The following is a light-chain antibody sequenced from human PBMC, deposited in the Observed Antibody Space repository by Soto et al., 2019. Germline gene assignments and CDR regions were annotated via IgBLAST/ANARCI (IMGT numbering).Light chain of an antibody. J-gene: IGLJ1*01. V-gene: IGLV2-14*01. CDR3: SSYTSSSTLAV. CDR1: SSDVGGYNY. Sequence: QSALTQPASVSGSPGQSITISCTGTSSDVGGYNYVSWYQQHPGKAPKLMIYDVSNRPSGVSNPFSGSKSGNTASLTISGLQAEDEADYYCSSYTSSSTLAVFGTGTKLTVL. CDR2: DVS.